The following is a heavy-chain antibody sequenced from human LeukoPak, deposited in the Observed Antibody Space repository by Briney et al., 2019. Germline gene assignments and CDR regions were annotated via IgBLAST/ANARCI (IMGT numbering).Heavy chain of an antibody. D-gene: IGHD3-22*01. V-gene: IGHV3-30*02. J-gene: IGHJ5*02. CDR1: GFTFSNYG. Sequence: GGSLRLSCATSGFTFSNYGMHWIRQAPGKGLEWVAFIRYDESDKYYADSVKGRFTISRDNSRNTLYLQMNSLRAEDTAVYYCARVLSGSWDWFDPWGQGTLVTVSS. CDR2: IRYDESDK. CDR3: ARVLSGSWDWFDP.